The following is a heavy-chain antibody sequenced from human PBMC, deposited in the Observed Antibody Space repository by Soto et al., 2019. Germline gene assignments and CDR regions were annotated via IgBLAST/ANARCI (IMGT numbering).Heavy chain of an antibody. CDR1: GFTFSSYA. D-gene: IGHD3-22*01. J-gene: IGHJ1*01. V-gene: IGHV3-30-3*01. Sequence: GGSLRLSCAASGFTFSSYAMHWVRQAPGKGLEWLVVISYDGTNKYYADSVKGRFTISRDNSKNTLYLQMNSLRAEDMAVYYCARAMYYYDSSSHRAVGYFQHWGQGTLVTVSS. CDR2: ISYDGTNK. CDR3: ARAMYYYDSSSHRAVGYFQH.